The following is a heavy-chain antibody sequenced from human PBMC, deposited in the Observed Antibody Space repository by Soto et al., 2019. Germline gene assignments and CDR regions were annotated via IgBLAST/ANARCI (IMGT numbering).Heavy chain of an antibody. CDR3: VREDGKVGTNSAFDS. Sequence: GGALRLSSPSSGFTFSTDTMNWVRQARGKGLEWVSSISGRGNYIYYAESVKGRFTISRDNAKNSLYLQMDRLRAEDTALYYCVREDGKVGTNSAFDSWGLGALVSVSS. CDR1: GFTFSTDT. CDR2: ISGRGNYI. D-gene: IGHD1-26*01. J-gene: IGHJ4*02. V-gene: IGHV3-21*01.